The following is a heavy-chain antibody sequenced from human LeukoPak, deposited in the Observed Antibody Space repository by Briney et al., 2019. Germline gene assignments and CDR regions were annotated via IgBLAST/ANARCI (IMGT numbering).Heavy chain of an antibody. CDR3: ARDSGYGDYFDY. V-gene: IGHV4-31*03. J-gene: IGHJ4*02. CDR1: GGSISSGGYS. Sequence: SETLSLTCTVSGGSISSGGYSWSWIRQHPGKGLEWIGYIYYSGSTYYNPSLKSRVTISVDTSKNQFSLKLSSVTAADTAVYYCARDSGYGDYFDYWGQGTLVTVSS. CDR2: IYYSGST. D-gene: IGHD4-17*01.